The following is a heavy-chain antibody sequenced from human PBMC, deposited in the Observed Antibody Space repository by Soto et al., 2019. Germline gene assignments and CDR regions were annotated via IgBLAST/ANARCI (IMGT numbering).Heavy chain of an antibody. CDR3: ASTSSSSWYGDYYYYGMDV. CDR2: IYPGDSDT. V-gene: IGHV5-51*01. CDR1: GYSFTSYR. Sequence: HGESLKISCKGSGYSFTSYRIGWVRQMPGKGLEWMGIIYPGDSDTRYSPSFQGQVTISADKSISTAYLQWSSLKASDTAMYYCASTSSSSWYGDYYYYGMDVWGQGTTVTVSS. D-gene: IGHD6-13*01. J-gene: IGHJ6*02.